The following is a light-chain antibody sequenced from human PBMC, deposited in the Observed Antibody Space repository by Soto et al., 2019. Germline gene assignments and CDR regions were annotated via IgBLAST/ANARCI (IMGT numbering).Light chain of an antibody. CDR2: GAS. J-gene: IGKJ5*01. V-gene: IGKV3-15*01. CDR3: QQYNNWPPIT. Sequence: EILMTQSPATLSVSPGERTTLXXRASQSVSSNLAWYQQKPGQAPRLVXYGASTRATGIPARFSGSGSGTEFTLTISSLQSEDFAVYYCQQYNNWPPITFGQGTRLEIK. CDR1: QSVSSN.